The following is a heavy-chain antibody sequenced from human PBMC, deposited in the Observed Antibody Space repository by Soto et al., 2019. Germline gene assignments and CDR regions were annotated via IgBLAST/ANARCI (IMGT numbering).Heavy chain of an antibody. CDR2: IYPGDSDT. Sequence: GESLKISCKGSGYSFTRYWIGWVRQMPGKGLEWMGIIYPGDSDTRYSPSFQGQVTISADKSISTAYLQWSSLKASDTAMYYCARLLPTTTYYDYVWGSSYFDYWGQGTLVTVSS. V-gene: IGHV5-51*01. CDR1: GYSFTRYW. D-gene: IGHD3-16*01. J-gene: IGHJ4*02. CDR3: ARLLPTTTYYDYVWGSSYFDY.